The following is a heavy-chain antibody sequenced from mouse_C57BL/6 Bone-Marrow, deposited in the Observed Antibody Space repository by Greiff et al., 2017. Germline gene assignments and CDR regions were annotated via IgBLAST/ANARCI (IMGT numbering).Heavy chain of an antibody. J-gene: IGHJ1*03. CDR3: ALFTTVRYFDV. CDR2: INSDGGST. CDR1: EYEFPSHD. Sequence: DVKLVESGGGLVQPGESLKLSCESNEYEFPSHDMSWVRKTPEKRLELVAAINSDGGSTYYPDTMERRSIISRDNTKKTLYLQMSSLRSEDTALYYCALFTTVRYFDVWGTGTTVTVSS. V-gene: IGHV5-2*01. D-gene: IGHD1-1*01.